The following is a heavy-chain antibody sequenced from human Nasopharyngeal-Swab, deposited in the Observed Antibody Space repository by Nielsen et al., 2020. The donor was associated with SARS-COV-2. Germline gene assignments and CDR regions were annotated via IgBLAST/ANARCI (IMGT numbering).Heavy chain of an antibody. CDR1: GFAFSSYA. Sequence: GGSLRLSCAASGFAFSSYAMRCVRQPPGKGLEWVSSFSGSSGKTYYADYVKGRFTISTDTSKNTLYLQMNSLRADDTAVYYCAKDGGGWYTSGWYYFDYWGQGTLVTVSS. D-gene: IGHD6-19*01. CDR3: AKDGGGWYTSGWYYFDY. CDR2: FSGSSGKT. J-gene: IGHJ4*02. V-gene: IGHV3-23*01.